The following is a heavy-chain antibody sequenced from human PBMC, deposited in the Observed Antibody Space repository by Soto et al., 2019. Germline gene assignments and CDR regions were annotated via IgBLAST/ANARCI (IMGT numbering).Heavy chain of an antibody. J-gene: IGHJ3*02. CDR2: INWNGGST. CDR3: ARGLSSGWSDAFDI. D-gene: IGHD6-19*01. CDR1: GFTFDDYG. V-gene: IGHV3-20*04. Sequence: GESLKISCAASGFTFDDYGMSWVRQAPGKGLEWVSGINWNGGSTGYADSVKGRFTISRDNAKNSLYLQMNSLRAEDTALYYCARGLSSGWSDAFDIWGQGTMVTVSS.